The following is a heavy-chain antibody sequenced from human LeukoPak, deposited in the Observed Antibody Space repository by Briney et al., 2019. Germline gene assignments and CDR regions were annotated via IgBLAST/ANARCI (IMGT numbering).Heavy chain of an antibody. CDR1: GYTFTRYY. J-gene: IGHJ5*02. Sequence: ASVKVSCKASGYTFTRYYMHWGRQAPGQGLEWMGIINPSGGSTSYAQKFQGRVTMTRDTSTSTVYMELSSLRSEDTAVYYCARGLYDILTGHSEGDWFDPWGQGTLVTVSS. D-gene: IGHD3-9*01. V-gene: IGHV1-46*01. CDR2: INPSGGST. CDR3: ARGLYDILTGHSEGDWFDP.